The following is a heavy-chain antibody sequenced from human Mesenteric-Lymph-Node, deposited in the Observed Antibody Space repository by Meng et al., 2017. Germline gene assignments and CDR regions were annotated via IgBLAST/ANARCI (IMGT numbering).Heavy chain of an antibody. CDR2: INPNSGGT. D-gene: IGHD3-22*01. V-gene: IGHV1-2*06. CDR3: AIYYDSRNYHPI. Sequence: ASVKVSCKASGYTFTGYYMHWVRQAPGQGLEWMGRINPNSGGTNYAQKFQGRVTMTRDTSISTAYMELSRLKSDDTAVYYCAIYYDSRNYHPIWGQGTMVTVSS. CDR1: GYTFTGYY. J-gene: IGHJ3*02.